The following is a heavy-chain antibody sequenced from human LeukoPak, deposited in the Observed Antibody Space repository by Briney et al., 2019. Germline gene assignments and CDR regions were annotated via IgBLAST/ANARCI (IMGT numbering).Heavy chain of an antibody. CDR3: ARDLSQAGYSYGYGEIDY. CDR1: GFTFSSYS. Sequence: TGGSLRLSCAASGFTFSSYSMNWVRQAPGKGLEWVSSISSSSSYIYYADSVKGRFTISRDNAKNSLYPQMNSLRAEDTAVYYCARDLSQAGYSYGYGEIDYWGQGTLVTVSS. V-gene: IGHV3-21*01. D-gene: IGHD5-18*01. CDR2: ISSSSSYI. J-gene: IGHJ4*02.